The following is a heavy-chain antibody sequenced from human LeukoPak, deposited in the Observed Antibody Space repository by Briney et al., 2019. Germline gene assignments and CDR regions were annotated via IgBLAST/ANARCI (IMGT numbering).Heavy chain of an antibody. CDR2: INHSGST. V-gene: IGHV4-34*01. Sequence: PSETLSLTCAVYGGSFSGYYWSWIRQPPGKGLEWIGEINHSGSTNCNPSLKSRVTISVDTSKNQFSLKLSSVTAADTAVYYCARGYCSSTSCYLYYYYGMDVWGQGTTVTVSS. CDR1: GGSFSGYY. CDR3: ARGYCSSTSCYLYYYYGMDV. D-gene: IGHD2-2*01. J-gene: IGHJ6*02.